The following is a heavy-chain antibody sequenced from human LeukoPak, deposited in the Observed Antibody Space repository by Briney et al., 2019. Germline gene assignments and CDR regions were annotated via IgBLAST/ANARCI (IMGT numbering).Heavy chain of an antibody. CDR1: GYTFTSYG. J-gene: IGHJ4*02. V-gene: IGHV1-18*01. CDR3: ASYDYYYDSSGYYLTY. CDR2: ISAYNGNT. D-gene: IGHD3-22*01. Sequence: ASVKVSCKASGYTFTSYGISWVRQAPRQGLEWMGWISAYNGNTNYAQKLQGRVTMTTDTSTSTAYMELRSLRSDDTAVYYCASYDYYYDSSGYYLTYWGQGTLVTVSS.